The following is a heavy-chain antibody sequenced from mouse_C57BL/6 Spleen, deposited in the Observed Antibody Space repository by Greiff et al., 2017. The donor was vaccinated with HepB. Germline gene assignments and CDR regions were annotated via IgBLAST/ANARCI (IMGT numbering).Heavy chain of an antibody. CDR2: IDPSDSET. CDR1: GYTFTSYW. J-gene: IGHJ4*01. Sequence: QVQLKQPGAELVRPGSSVKLSCKASGYTFTSYWMHWVKQRPIQGLEWIGNIDPSDSETHYNQKFKDKATLTVDKSSSTAYMQLSSLTSEDSAVYYCAREYTYYAMDYWGQGTSVTVSS. CDR3: AREYTYYAMDY. V-gene: IGHV1-52*01. D-gene: IGHD2-10*02.